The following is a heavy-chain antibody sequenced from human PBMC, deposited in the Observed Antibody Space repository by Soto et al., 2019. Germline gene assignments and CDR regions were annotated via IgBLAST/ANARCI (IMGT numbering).Heavy chain of an antibody. J-gene: IGHJ4*02. V-gene: IGHV4-39*02. Sequence: PSETLSLTCTVSGGSIRNGDYFWGWLRQPPGKGLEWIGSVHSSGGTYYNTSLNGRVTISIDTSNNHFTLNLIAVTAADTAVYFCSNILVGASRHNDFDSWGQGTLVTVSS. CDR1: GGSIRNGDYF. CDR2: VHSSGGT. D-gene: IGHD2-2*01. CDR3: SNILVGASRHNDFDS.